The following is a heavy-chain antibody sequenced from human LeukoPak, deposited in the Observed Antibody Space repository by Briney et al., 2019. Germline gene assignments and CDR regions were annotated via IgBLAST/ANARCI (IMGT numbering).Heavy chain of an antibody. CDR1: GYTFTSYY. Sequence: EASVKVSCKASGYTFTSYYIHWVRRAPGRGLEWMGIINPSVGSTTYAQNFQGRVTMTRYTSTSSVYMELSSLRSEDTAVYYCARDNTAVAGRVIDYWGQGTLVTVSS. D-gene: IGHD6-19*01. V-gene: IGHV1-46*01. CDR3: ARDNTAVAGRVIDY. CDR2: INPSVGST. J-gene: IGHJ4*02.